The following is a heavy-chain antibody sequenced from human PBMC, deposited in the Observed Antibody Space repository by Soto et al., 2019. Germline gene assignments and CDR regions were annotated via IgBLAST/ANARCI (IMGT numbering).Heavy chain of an antibody. CDR1: GFTFNNYG. CDR2: ISGSGGSI. V-gene: IGHV3-23*01. J-gene: IGHJ4*02. CDR3: AKFDGYYGGYFDY. Sequence: PGGSLRLSCAASGFTFNNYGMNWVRQAPGKGLEWVSVISGSGGSIYYADSVKGRFTISRDNSKNTLFLQMNSLRAEGTAVYYCAKFDGYYGGYFDYWGQGTLVTVSS. D-gene: IGHD3-3*01.